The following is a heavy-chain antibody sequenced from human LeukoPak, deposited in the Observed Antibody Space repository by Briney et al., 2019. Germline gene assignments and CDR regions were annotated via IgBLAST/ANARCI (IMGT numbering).Heavy chain of an antibody. CDR3: AREVSGANFDY. CDR2: INPNSGGT. V-gene: IGHV1-2*04. CDR1: GYTFTGYY. D-gene: IGHD6-19*01. J-gene: IGHJ4*02. Sequence: GASVTVSCTASGYTFTGYYMHWVRQAPGQGLEWMGWINPNSGGTNYAQKFQGWVTMTRDTSISTAYMELSRLRSDDTAVYYCAREVSGANFDYWGQGTLSPSPQ.